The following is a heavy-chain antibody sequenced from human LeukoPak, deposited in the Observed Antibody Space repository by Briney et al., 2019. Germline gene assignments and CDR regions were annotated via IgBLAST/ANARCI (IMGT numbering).Heavy chain of an antibody. V-gene: IGHV1-2*02. CDR2: INPNSGGT. Sequence: ASVKVSCKASGHTFTGYYMHWVRQAPGQGLEWMGWINPNSGGTNYAQKFQGRVTMTRDTSISTAYMELSRLTSDDTAVYYCARASCTNGVCYTYFDYWGQGTLVTVSS. CDR3: ARASCTNGVCYTYFDY. CDR1: GHTFTGYY. J-gene: IGHJ4*02. D-gene: IGHD2-8*01.